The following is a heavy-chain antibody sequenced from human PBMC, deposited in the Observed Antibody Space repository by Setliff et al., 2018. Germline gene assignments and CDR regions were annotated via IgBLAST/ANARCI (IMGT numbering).Heavy chain of an antibody. Sequence: SETLSLTCTVSGGSISSSNWWTWVRQPPGKGLEWIGEIYHSGSINYNPSLKSRVTMSVDKSKNQFSLELTSVTAADTAVYYCAIGGGYCDFSDCSPFDNWGQGFLVTAPQ. CDR3: AIGGGYCDFSDCSPFDN. D-gene: IGHD3-16*01. V-gene: IGHV4-4*02. CDR2: IYHSGSI. J-gene: IGHJ4*02. CDR1: GGSISSSNW.